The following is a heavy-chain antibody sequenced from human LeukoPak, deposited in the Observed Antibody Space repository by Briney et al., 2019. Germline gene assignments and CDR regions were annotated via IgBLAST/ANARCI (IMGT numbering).Heavy chain of an antibody. D-gene: IGHD6-19*01. Sequence: SETLSLTCTVSGGSVINYYWNWTRQPAGKGLEWIGRIYSGGSTNYNPSLKSRATMSVDPSKTQFSLKLASVTAAATAVYYCARGAAVAVWGQGTLVTVSS. CDR3: ARGAAVAV. CDR2: IYSGGST. CDR1: GGSVINYY. J-gene: IGHJ1*01. V-gene: IGHV4-4*07.